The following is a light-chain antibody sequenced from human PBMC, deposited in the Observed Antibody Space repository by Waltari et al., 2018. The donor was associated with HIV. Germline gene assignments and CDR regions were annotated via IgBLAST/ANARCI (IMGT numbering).Light chain of an antibody. Sequence: QSVLTQPPSASGTPGQRVTIPCSGSSPNIEFNYVYWYQQFPGTAPKLLIYKNDQWPSGVPDRFSASKSGTSASLVISGLRSEDEADYYCAAWDDRLSGRVFGTGTRVTVL. J-gene: IGLJ1*01. CDR1: SPNIEFNY. CDR2: KND. V-gene: IGLV1-47*01. CDR3: AAWDDRLSGRV.